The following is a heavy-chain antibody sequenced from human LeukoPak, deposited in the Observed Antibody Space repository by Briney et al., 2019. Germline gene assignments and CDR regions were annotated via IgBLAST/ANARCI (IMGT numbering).Heavy chain of an antibody. CDR2: INTDGSST. Sequence: GGSLRLSCAASGFTFSSYWMHWVRQAPGKGLVWVSRINTDGSSTNYTDSVKGRFTISRDNAKNTLYLQMNSLRAEDTAVYYCAKQLRLSDYFYYYMDVWGKGTTVTVSS. D-gene: IGHD5-18*01. CDR1: GFTFSSYW. J-gene: IGHJ6*03. V-gene: IGHV3-74*01. CDR3: AKQLRLSDYFYYYMDV.